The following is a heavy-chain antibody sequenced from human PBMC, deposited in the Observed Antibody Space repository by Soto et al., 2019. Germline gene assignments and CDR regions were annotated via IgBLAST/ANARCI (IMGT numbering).Heavy chain of an antibody. CDR3: ARLPFPWGWFDP. V-gene: IGHV3-11*01. CDR2: ISGSGRTI. D-gene: IGHD3-16*01. J-gene: IGHJ5*02. CDR1: GIVFSDY. Sequence: QVQLVESGGGLVKPGGSLRLSCAASGIVFSDYMSWVRQAPGKGLEWLSYISGSGRTIYSADSVKGRFTISRDNATNSLYLRMNTVRTEDTAVYYCARLPFPWGWFDPWGQGTLVTVSS.